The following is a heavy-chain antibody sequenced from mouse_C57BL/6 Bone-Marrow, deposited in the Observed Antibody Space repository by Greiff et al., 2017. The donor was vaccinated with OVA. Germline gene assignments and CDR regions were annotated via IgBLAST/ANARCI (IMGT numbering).Heavy chain of an antibody. V-gene: IGHV1-42*01. CDR1: GYSFTGYY. J-gene: IGHJ2*01. CDR2: INPRTGGT. Sequence: VQLQQSGPELVKPGASVKISCKASGYSFTGYYMNWVKQSPEKSLEWIGEINPRTGGTTYNQKFKAKATLTVDKSSSTAYMQLKSLTSEDSAVYYCARCPDYDFDYWGQGTTLTVSS. D-gene: IGHD2-4*01. CDR3: ARCPDYDFDY.